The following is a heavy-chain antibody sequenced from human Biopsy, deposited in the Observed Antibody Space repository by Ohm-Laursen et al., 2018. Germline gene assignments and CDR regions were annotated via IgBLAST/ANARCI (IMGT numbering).Heavy chain of an antibody. CDR1: GFSFSSYC. CDR2: INIDGSTT. Sequence: SLRLSCAASGFSFSSYCMHWVRQGPGKGLVWVSRINIDGSTTRYADSAKGRFTISRDNAKNTLYLQMNSLGVEDSAVYYCAGDIYYITNWRAFDMWGQGTMVTVAS. J-gene: IGHJ3*02. D-gene: IGHD1-1*01. CDR3: AGDIYYITNWRAFDM. V-gene: IGHV3-74*01.